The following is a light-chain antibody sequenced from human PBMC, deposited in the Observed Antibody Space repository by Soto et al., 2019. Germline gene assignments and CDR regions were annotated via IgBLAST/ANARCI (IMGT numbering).Light chain of an antibody. V-gene: IGLV2-14*01. CDR2: DVS. J-gene: IGLJ2*01. Sequence: QSVLTQPASVSGSPGQSITISCTGTSSDVGGYNYVSWYQQHPGKAPKLMIYDVSNRPSGVSNRFSGSKSGNTASLTISGLQAEDEADYYCSSYTSSSTPYVVFGGGNKVTVL. CDR3: SSYTSSSTPYVV. CDR1: SSDVGGYNY.